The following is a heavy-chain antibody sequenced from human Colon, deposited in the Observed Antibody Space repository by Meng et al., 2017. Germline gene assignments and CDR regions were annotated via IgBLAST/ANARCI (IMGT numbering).Heavy chain of an antibody. J-gene: IGHJ5*02. CDR1: GVPGRVINW. CDR2: IHHGGST. V-gene: IGHV4-4*02. CDR3: ARKFTIRGPGANWLDP. D-gene: IGHD5-24*01. Sequence: VHLQRWRPGLGHTVGALSPAVPLLGVPGRVINWWIWVRQPPGKGLEWIGEIHHGGSTNYNPSLKSRVTISIDKSKNQFSLTLNSLTAADTAVYYCARKFTIRGPGANWLDPWGQGTLVTVSS.